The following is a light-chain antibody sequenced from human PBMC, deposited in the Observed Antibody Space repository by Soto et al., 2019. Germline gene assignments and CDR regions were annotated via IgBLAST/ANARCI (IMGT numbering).Light chain of an antibody. CDR1: QGISSY. CDR2: AAS. J-gene: IGKJ4*01. CDR3: QQYYSYPLT. V-gene: IGKV1-8*01. Sequence: ALRMTQSPSSFSASTGDRVTITCRARQGISSYLAWYQQKPGKDPTLLIYAASTLQSGVPSRFSGSGSGTDFSLTISCLQAEDFATDYCQQYYSYPLTVGGGTKVEIK.